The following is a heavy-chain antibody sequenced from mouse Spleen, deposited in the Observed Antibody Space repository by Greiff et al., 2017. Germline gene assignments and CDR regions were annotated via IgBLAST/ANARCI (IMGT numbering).Heavy chain of an antibody. V-gene: IGHV2-9*02. D-gene: IGHD2-4*01. J-gene: IGHJ1*01. CDR1: GFSLTSYG. CDR3: AREFLYYDYWYFDV. Sequence: VQRVESGPGLVAPSQSLSITCTVSGFSLTSYGVHWVRQPPGKGLEWLGVIWAGGSTNYNSALMSRLSISKDNSKSQVFLKMNSLQTDDTAMYYCAREFLYYDYWYFDVWGAGTTVTVSS. CDR2: IWAGGST.